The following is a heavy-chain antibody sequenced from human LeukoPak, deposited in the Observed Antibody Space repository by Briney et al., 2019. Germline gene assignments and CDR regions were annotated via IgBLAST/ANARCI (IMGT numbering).Heavy chain of an antibody. J-gene: IGHJ3*01. CDR3: AKPHLSGYCSGGACPDGFDV. Sequence: GESLKNSCQGSGYSFNSYWIGWVRQMSGKGLEWMGVIYPGDSDTRYSPSFEGQVTISADKSRSTAYLQWNSLKASDTAMYFCAKPHLSGYCSGGACPDGFDVWGQGTMVTVSS. D-gene: IGHD2-15*01. CDR2: IYPGDSDT. CDR1: GYSFNSYW. V-gene: IGHV5-51*01.